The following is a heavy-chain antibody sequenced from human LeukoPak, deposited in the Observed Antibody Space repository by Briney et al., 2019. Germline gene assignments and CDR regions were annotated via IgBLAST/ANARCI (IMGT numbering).Heavy chain of an antibody. D-gene: IGHD2-21*02. CDR2: INPNSGGT. V-gene: IGHV1-2*02. J-gene: IGHJ3*02. CDR1: GYTFTGYY. CDR3: AKVQYLTLDAFDI. Sequence: EASVKVSCKASGYTFTGYYIYWVRQAPGQGLEWMGWINPNSGGTNYAQKFQGRVALTRDTSITTPYMDLSGLTSDDTAVYYCAKVQYLTLDAFDIWGRGTMVTVSS.